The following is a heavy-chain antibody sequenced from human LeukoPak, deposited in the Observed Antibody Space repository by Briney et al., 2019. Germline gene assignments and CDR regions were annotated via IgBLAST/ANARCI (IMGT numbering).Heavy chain of an antibody. V-gene: IGHV1-69*13. J-gene: IGHJ4*02. CDR1: GGTFSSYA. CDR2: SIPIFGTA. D-gene: IGHD2-15*01. Sequence: ASVKVSCKSSGGTFSSYAISWVRQAPGQGLEWMGGSIPIFGTANYAQKFQGRVTITEDQSTKTAYMELSRIRSEDTAVYYCARVGGGTLGPAGLHDYWGQGTMVTVSS. CDR3: ARVGGGTLGPAGLHDY.